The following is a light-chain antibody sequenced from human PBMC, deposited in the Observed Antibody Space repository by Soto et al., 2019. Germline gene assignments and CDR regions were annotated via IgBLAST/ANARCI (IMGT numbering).Light chain of an antibody. CDR2: GAS. CDR1: QSVRSSS. J-gene: IGKJ1*01. CDR3: QQYGNSPRT. V-gene: IGKV3-20*01. Sequence: ETVLTQSPGTLSLSPGERATLSCRASQSVRSSSLAWYQHKPGQAPRLLIYGASSRATGIPDRFSGSGSGTDFTLTISRLEPEDFAVYYCQQYGNSPRTFGQGTKVDIK.